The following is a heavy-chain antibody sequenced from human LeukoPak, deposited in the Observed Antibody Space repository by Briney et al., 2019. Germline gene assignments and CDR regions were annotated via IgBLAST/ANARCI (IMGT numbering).Heavy chain of an antibody. CDR3: AYYYDSTGYDFGH. CDR1: GFTFSTYA. V-gene: IGHV3-23*01. J-gene: IGHJ4*02. Sequence: GGSLRLSCAASGFTFSTYAMSWVRQAPGKGLEWVSGTSDNGGIRYYADSAKGRFTISRDNSKNTLYLQMDSLRAEDTAIYYCAYYYDSTGYDFGHWGQGTLVTVSS. D-gene: IGHD3-22*01. CDR2: TSDNGGIR.